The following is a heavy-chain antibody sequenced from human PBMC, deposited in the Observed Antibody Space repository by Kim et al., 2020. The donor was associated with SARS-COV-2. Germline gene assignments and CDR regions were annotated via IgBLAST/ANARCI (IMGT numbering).Heavy chain of an antibody. J-gene: IGHJ4*02. CDR2: FNQSGSP. D-gene: IGHD3-22*01. CDR1: GGSFSGYY. V-gene: IGHV4-34*01. CDR3: ARGSSGYYIY. Sequence: SETLSLTCAVYGGSFSGYYWSWIRQPPGKGLEWIGEFNQSGSPNYKPSSKSRVTISVDTSKNPFSLKLSSVTAAESAEYYCARGSSGYYIYWGQGTLVTVSS.